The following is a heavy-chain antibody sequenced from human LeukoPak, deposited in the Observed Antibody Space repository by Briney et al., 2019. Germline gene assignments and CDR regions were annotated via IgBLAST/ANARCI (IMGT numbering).Heavy chain of an antibody. Sequence: PEGSLRLSCAASGFTFSSYAMSWVRQAPGKGLEWVSAISGSGGSTYYADSVKGRFTISRDNSKNTLYLQMNSLRAEDTAVYYCAKGQGYYYGSGGPYFDYWGQGTLVTVSS. D-gene: IGHD3-10*01. CDR3: AKGQGYYYGSGGPYFDY. J-gene: IGHJ4*02. V-gene: IGHV3-23*01. CDR2: ISGSGGST. CDR1: GFTFSSYA.